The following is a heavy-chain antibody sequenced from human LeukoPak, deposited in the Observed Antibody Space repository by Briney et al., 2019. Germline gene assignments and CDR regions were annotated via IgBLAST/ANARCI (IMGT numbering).Heavy chain of an antibody. CDR1: GGTFSSYA. V-gene: IGHV1-69*04. Sequence: SVKVSCKASGGTFSSYAISWVRQAPGQGLEWMGRIIPIFGIANYAQKFRGRVTITADKSTSTAYMELSSLRSEDTAVYYCARTAPHKYCSSTSCYGGWFDPWGQGTLVTVSS. D-gene: IGHD2-2*01. CDR2: IIPIFGIA. CDR3: ARTAPHKYCSSTSCYGGWFDP. J-gene: IGHJ5*02.